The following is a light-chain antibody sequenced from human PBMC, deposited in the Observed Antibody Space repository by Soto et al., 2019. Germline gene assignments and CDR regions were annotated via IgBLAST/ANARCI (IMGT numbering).Light chain of an antibody. CDR3: CSFTSTSTPYV. CDR1: SIDVGGYNY. CDR2: DVS. Sequence: QSELTKTASVSASPGQSISISSPGTSIDVGGYNYVSWYQQHPGKAPKLMIYDVSNRPSGVSSRFSASKSGNTASLTISGLQAEDEADYYCCSFTSTSTPYVFGTGTKVTVL. J-gene: IGLJ1*01. V-gene: IGLV2-14*01.